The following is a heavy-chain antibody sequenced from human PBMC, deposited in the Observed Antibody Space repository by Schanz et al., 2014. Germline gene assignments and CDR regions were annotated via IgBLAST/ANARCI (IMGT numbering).Heavy chain of an antibody. CDR2: LSGDGGTT. D-gene: IGHD4-17*01. CDR1: GFSFSSYT. CDR3: ARPFLGYYGDHAY. Sequence: EVQLLESGGGLVQPGESLRLSCAASGFSFSSYTMSWVRQAPGKGLQWVSSLSGDGGTTHYADSVKGRFTISRDNYKNTLYLQMNSLSAEDTAVYFCARPFLGYYGDHAYWGQGTLLTVSS. J-gene: IGHJ4*02. V-gene: IGHV3-23*01.